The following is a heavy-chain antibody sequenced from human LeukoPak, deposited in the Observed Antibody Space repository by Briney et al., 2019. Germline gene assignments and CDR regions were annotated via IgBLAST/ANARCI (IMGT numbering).Heavy chain of an antibody. CDR2: IHYSGST. CDR3: ARGDNDVLTGAPGWFDP. D-gene: IGHD3-9*01. Sequence: SETLSLTCTVSGGSISTFYWSWIRQPPGKGLEWIGYIHYSGSTNYNPYLKSRVTTSIDTSKNQFFLKVNSVTAADMAIYYCARGDNDVLTGAPGWFDPWGQGTLVTVSS. CDR1: GGSISTFY. J-gene: IGHJ5*02. V-gene: IGHV4-59*08.